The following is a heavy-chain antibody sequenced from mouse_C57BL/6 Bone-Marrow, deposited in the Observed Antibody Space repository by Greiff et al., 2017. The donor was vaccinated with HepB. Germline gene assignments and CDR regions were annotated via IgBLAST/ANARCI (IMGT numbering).Heavy chain of an antibody. J-gene: IGHJ4*01. CDR1: GFSLSTSGMG. CDR2: IYWDDDK. Sequence: QVTLKESGPGILQSSQTLSLTCSFSGFSLSTSGMGVSWIRQPSGKGLEWLAHIYWDDDKRYNPSLKSRLTISKDTSRNQVFRKITSVDTADTATYYGARRDYYGSSYSYAMDYWGQGTSVTVSS. V-gene: IGHV8-12*01. CDR3: ARRDYYGSSYSYAMDY. D-gene: IGHD1-1*01.